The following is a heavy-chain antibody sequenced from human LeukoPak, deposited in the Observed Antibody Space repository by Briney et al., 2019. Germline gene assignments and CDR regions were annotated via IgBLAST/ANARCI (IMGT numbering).Heavy chain of an antibody. V-gene: IGHV3-48*03. Sequence: WGSLRLSCAAPGFTFSSSEMNWVRQAPGKGLEWVSYISSSGGTISYADSVKGRFTISRDNAKNSLYLQMNSLRAEDTAIYYCARSGQHLFDFWGQGTLVTVSS. CDR1: GFTFSSSE. D-gene: IGHD6-13*01. J-gene: IGHJ4*02. CDR3: ARSGQHLFDF. CDR2: ISSSGGTI.